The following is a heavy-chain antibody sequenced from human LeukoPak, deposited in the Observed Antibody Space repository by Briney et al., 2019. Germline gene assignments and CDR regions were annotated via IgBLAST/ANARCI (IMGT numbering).Heavy chain of an antibody. J-gene: IGHJ4*02. CDR1: GYTFTGYC. Sequence: ASVKVSCKASGYTFTGYCMHWVRQAPGQGLEWMGRINPNSGGTNYAQKFQGRVTMTRDTSISTAYMELSRLRSDDTAVYYCARDVVVTNFDYWGQGTLVTVPS. CDR3: ARDVVVTNFDY. V-gene: IGHV1-2*06. CDR2: INPNSGGT. D-gene: IGHD2-15*01.